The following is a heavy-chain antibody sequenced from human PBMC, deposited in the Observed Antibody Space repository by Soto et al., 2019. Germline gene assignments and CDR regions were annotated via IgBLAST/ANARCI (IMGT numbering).Heavy chain of an antibody. CDR1: GYTYTSYA. CDR3: ASDLPPIDS. J-gene: IGHJ4*02. V-gene: IGHV1-3*01. Sequence: QVKLLQSGAEVTKPWASVTVSCKASGYTYTSYAMHWVRQAPGHRLEWMGWINAGNGNTKYSQKFQGIVTITRDTSAITAYMELSSLRSEDTAVYYCASDLPPIDSSGQGTLVTVSS. CDR2: INAGNGNT.